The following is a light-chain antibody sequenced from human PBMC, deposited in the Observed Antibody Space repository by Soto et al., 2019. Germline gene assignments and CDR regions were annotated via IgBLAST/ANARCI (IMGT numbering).Light chain of an antibody. CDR1: SREVGRYNV. Sequence: QSALTQPASVSGFPGQSITISCTGTSREVGRYNVVSWYQHHPGKAPKLIIYEVSKLPSGVSNRFSGSKSGYTASLTISGLQAEDEADYYCCSYAGSSTYVFGSGTKLNVL. CDR3: CSYAGSSTYV. J-gene: IGLJ1*01. CDR2: EVS. V-gene: IGLV2-23*02.